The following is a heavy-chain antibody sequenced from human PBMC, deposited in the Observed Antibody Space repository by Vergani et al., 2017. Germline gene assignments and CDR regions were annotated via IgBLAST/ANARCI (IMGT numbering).Heavy chain of an antibody. J-gene: IGHJ4*02. CDR2: ISGHGDRT. D-gene: IGHD2/OR15-2a*01. Sequence: EVHLLESGGGLVEAGGSLRLSCVASGFTFSNSAMSWVRQTSGKGLEWVSAISGHGDRTYYADSVKGRFTISRDNSKNTVYLQMNSLKAEDRVTYYCAKEERSNTSPFVGDWGQGTLVTV. V-gene: IGHV3-23*01. CDR3: AKEERSNTSPFVGD. CDR1: GFTFSNSA.